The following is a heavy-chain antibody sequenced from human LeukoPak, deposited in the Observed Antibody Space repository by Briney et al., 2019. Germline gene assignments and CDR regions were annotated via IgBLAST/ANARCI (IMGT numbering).Heavy chain of an antibody. D-gene: IGHD3-22*01. CDR2: VFYNGNT. Sequence: SETLSLTCTVSGGSINTKAHYWACIRQTPGKGLEWIGSVFYNGNTYYNPSLKSRVAISVDTSKNQFSLRLNSVTAADTAVYYCAKHGEDSTGYYADFFDHCGQGTLITVSS. CDR3: AKHGEDSTGYYADFFDH. V-gene: IGHV4-39*01. CDR1: GGSINTKAHY. J-gene: IGHJ4*02.